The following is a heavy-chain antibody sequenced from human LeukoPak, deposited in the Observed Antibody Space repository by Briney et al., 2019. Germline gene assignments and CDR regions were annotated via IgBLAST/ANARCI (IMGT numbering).Heavy chain of an antibody. CDR1: GFTLDDLA. D-gene: IGHD3-10*01. J-gene: IGHJ4*02. CDR2: ISWNSGSI. V-gene: IGHV3-9*01. Sequence: GGSLRLSCSASGFTLDDLAMHLVRAAPGKGLEWVSGISWNSGSIGYADSVKGRFTISRDNAKNSLYLQMNSLRAEDTALYYCAKDDSKGTWGSGSYDYWGQGTLVTVSS. CDR3: AKDDSKGTWGSGSYDY.